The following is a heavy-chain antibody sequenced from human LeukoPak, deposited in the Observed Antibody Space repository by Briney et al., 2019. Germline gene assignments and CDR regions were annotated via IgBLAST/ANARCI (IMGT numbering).Heavy chain of an antibody. Sequence: GGSLRLSCAPSGFTFSNYNMNWVRQAPGKGLEWVSTISSSGRYIYYAESVKGRFIISRDNTNSSLFLQMNSLRAEDTAVYYCARDRSGGDPAGFDYWGQGTLVTVSS. D-gene: IGHD3-10*01. CDR3: ARDRSGGDPAGFDY. CDR2: ISSSGRYI. V-gene: IGHV3-21*01. CDR1: GFTFSNYN. J-gene: IGHJ4*02.